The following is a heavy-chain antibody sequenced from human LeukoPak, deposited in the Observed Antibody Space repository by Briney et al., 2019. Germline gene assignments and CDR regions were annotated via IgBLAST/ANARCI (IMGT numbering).Heavy chain of an antibody. CDR1: GGSFSGYY. CDR2: INHSGST. J-gene: IGHJ4*02. Sequence: SETLSLTCAVYGGSFSGYYWSWIRQPPGKGLEWIGEINHSGSTYYNPSLKSRVTLSVDTSKNQFSLKLTSVTAADTAVYYCAAVISAATYYFDYWGQGTLVTVSS. D-gene: IGHD1-26*01. CDR3: AAVISAATYYFDY. V-gene: IGHV4-34*01.